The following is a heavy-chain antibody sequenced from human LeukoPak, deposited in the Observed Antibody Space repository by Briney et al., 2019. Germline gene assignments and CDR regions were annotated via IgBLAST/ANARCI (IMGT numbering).Heavy chain of an antibody. D-gene: IGHD2-2*01. CDR1: GGSISSGDYY. Sequence: SETLSLTCTVSGGSISSGDYYWSWIRQPPGKGLEWIGYIYYSGSTYYNPSLKSRVTISVDTSKNQFSLKLSSVTAADTAVYYCARQAYCSSTSCYYYYYGMDVWGQGTTVTVSS. J-gene: IGHJ6*02. V-gene: IGHV4-30-4*01. CDR2: IYYSGST. CDR3: ARQAYCSSTSCYYYYYGMDV.